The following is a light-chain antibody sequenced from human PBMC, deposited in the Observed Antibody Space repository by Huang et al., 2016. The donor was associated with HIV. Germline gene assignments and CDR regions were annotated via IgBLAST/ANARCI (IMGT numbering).Light chain of an antibody. J-gene: IGKJ1*01. CDR3: QQYNTSPRT. Sequence: ENLMTQSPSTLSVFPGESATLSCRASQSVFKNLAWYQQKPGQAPKLRIYGSSTRAAGIPARFSGSGSGTDFTLTISSLQSEDFAVYYCQQYNTSPRTFGQGTKVEV. CDR2: GSS. CDR1: QSVFKN. V-gene: IGKV3-15*01.